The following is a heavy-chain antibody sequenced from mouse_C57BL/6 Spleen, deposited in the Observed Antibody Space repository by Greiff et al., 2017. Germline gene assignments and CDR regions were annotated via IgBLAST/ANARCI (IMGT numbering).Heavy chain of an antibody. J-gene: IGHJ3*01. CDR2: ISYDGSN. V-gene: IGHV3-6*01. D-gene: IGHD2-4*01. CDR3: ARAGDDYDAVAWFAY. Sequence: ESGPGLVKPSPSLSLTCSVTGYSFTSGCYWKWMRRFTGDKLEWVGYISYDGSNNYNQKLKNRITITGDTSKNPFFLKLNSVTTEDTATYYCARAGDDYDAVAWFAYWGQGTLVTVSA. CDR1: GYSFTSGCY.